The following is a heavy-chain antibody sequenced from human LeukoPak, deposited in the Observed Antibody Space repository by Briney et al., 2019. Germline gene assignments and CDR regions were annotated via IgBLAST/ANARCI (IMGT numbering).Heavy chain of an antibody. J-gene: IGHJ4*02. CDR2: MNPNSGNT. V-gene: IGHV1-8*03. CDR1: GYTFSNND. Sequence: ASVKVSCKASGYTFSNNDINWVRQATGQGLEWMGWMNPNSGNTGYAQKFQGRVTITRNTSISTAYMELSSLRSEDTAVYYCARDFGGSSSGDPTFDYWGQGTLVTVSS. D-gene: IGHD6-6*01. CDR3: ARDFGGSSSGDPTFDY.